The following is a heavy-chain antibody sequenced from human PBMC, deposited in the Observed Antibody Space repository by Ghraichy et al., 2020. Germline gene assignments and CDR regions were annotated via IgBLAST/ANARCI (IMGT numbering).Heavy chain of an antibody. D-gene: IGHD3-3*01. J-gene: IGHJ6*03. Sequence: ASVKVSCKASGYTFTGYYMHWVRQAPGQGLEWMGWINPNSGGTNYAQKFQGRVTMTRDTSISTAYMELSRLRSDDTAVYYCAGERRGYDFWSGYSTVEYYYMDVWGKGTTVTVSS. CDR2: INPNSGGT. V-gene: IGHV1-2*02. CDR1: GYTFTGYY. CDR3: AGERRGYDFWSGYSTVEYYYMDV.